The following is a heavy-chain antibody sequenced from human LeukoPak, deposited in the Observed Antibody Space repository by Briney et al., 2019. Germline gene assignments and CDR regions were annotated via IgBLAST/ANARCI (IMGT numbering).Heavy chain of an antibody. CDR2: ISAYNDNT. V-gene: IGHV1-18*04. Sequence: GASVKVSCKASGYTFTSYGISWVRQAPGQGLERMGWISAYNDNTNYAQKLQGRVTMTTDTSTSTAYMELRSLRSDDTAVYYCARRSYDILTGYYNFDYWGQGTLVTVSS. D-gene: IGHD3-9*01. CDR3: ARRSYDILTGYYNFDY. J-gene: IGHJ4*02. CDR1: GYTFTSYG.